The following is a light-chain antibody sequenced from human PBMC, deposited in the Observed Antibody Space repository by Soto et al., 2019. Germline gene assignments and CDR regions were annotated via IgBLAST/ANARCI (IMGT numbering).Light chain of an antibody. V-gene: IGKV3-20*01. CDR1: QSISTNY. J-gene: IGKJ5*01. CDR3: QQYGRT. Sequence: EIVLTQSPGTLSLSPGETATLSCRASQSISTNYLAWYQQKPGQAPRLLLYAATNRLTGIPDRFSGSGSGTDFTLTISRLEPEDFALYDCQQYGRTFGQGTRLEIK. CDR2: AAT.